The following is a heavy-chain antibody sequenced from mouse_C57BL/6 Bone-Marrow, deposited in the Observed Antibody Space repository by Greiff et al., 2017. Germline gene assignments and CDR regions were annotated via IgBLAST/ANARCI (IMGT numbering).Heavy chain of an antibody. J-gene: IGHJ1*03. V-gene: IGHV14-4*01. CDR3: TRGYGSLYWYFDV. CDR2: IDPENGDT. D-gene: IGHD1-1*01. Sequence: VQLQQSGAELVRPGASVKLSCTASGFNIKDAYMHWVKQRPEQGLEWIGWIDPENGDTEYASKFQGKATITADTSANTAYLQLSSLTSEDTAVYYCTRGYGSLYWYFDVWGTGTTVTVSS. CDR1: GFNIKDAY.